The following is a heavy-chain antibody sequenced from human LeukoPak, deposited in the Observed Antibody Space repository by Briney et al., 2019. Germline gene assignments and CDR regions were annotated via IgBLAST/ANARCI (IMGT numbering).Heavy chain of an antibody. CDR1: GASAINTNW. Sequence: TLSLTFGVSGASAINTNWWTWVRQPPGKGLEWIGEVHLDGRTNTNPSLETRLPMSVAVSENQVSLKLTSVTAADTAVYYCAREMAEPTIVVVTAIIYFVYWGQGTLVTVSS. V-gene: IGHV4-4*02. J-gene: IGHJ4*02. CDR3: AREMAEPTIVVVTAIIYFVY. D-gene: IGHD2-21*02. CDR2: VHLDGRT.